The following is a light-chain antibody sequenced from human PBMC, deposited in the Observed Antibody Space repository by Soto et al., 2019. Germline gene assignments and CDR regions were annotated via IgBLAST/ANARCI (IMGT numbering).Light chain of an antibody. CDR1: RSISRY. CDR2: AAS. CDR3: KQSYSTQWT. V-gene: IGKV1-39*01. J-gene: IGKJ1*01. Sequence: DIQMTQSPSSLSASVGYRVNMTCRASRSISRYLSWYQQKPGKAPNLLIYAASSLQSGVPPRFSGAGSGTDFTLTIANLHPEDFAVYYCKQSYSTQWTFGQGTKVDIK.